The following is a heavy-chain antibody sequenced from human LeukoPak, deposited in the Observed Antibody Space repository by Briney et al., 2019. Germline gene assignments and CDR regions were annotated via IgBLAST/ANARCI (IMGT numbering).Heavy chain of an antibody. Sequence: GGSLRLSCAASGFTFDDYGMSWGRHAPGKGLEWVSGVSWDSSSTGYADSVKSRFTISTDNAKNSLYLQMNSLRAEDTALYHCARVSLYSYGQYYHGMDVWGQGTTATVSS. V-gene: IGHV3-20*01. CDR3: ARVSLYSYGQYYHGMDV. D-gene: IGHD5-18*01. CDR1: GFTFDDYG. J-gene: IGHJ6*02. CDR2: VSWDSSST.